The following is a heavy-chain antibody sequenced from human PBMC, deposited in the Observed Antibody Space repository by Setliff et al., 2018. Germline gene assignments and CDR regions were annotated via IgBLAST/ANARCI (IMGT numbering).Heavy chain of an antibody. V-gene: IGHV4-39*06. CDR2: IHYSGSN. D-gene: IGHD6-25*01. Sequence: SSETLSLTCTVSGGSISSSSYYWGWIRQPPGKGLEWIGSIHYSGSNYYNPSLKSRVTISIDTSKNQFPLKLSCVTAAETAVYYCARGGDSGGYCLANHDAFDIWGQGTMVTVSS. CDR3: ARGGDSGGYCLANHDAFDI. J-gene: IGHJ3*02. CDR1: GGSISSSSYY.